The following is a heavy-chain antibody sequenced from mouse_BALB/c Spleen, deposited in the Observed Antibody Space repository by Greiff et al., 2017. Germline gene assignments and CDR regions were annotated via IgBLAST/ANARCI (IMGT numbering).Heavy chain of an antibody. CDR2: ISVGGSYT. Sequence: VHLVESGGGLVKPGGPLKLSCAAPGSTFSDYYMYWVRQTPEKRLEWVATISVGGSYTYYLDSVKGRFTISRDHAKNNLYLQMSSLKSEDTAMYYCATTGTYAMDYWGQGTSVTVSS. J-gene: IGHJ4*01. D-gene: IGHD4-1*01. CDR3: ATTGTYAMDY. CDR1: GSTFSDYY. V-gene: IGHV5-4*02.